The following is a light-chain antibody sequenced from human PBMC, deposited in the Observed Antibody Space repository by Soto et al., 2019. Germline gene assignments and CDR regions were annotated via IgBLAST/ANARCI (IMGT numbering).Light chain of an antibody. J-gene: IGKJ1*01. V-gene: IGKV1-5*03. CDR1: QSISSW. CDR2: KAS. Sequence: DIQITQSPSTLSASVGDRFTITCRASQSISSWLAWYQQKPGKAPKLLIYKASSLESGVPSRFSGSGSGTDFTLTISSLEPEDFAVYYRQQRSSWPPTFGQGTTGDIK. CDR3: QQRSSWPPT.